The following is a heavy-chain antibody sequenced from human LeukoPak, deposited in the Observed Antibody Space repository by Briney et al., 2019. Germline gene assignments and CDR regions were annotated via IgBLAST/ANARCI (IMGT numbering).Heavy chain of an antibody. CDR1: GFSFSSYN. V-gene: IGHV3-21*01. Sequence: SGGSLRLSCAASGFSFSSYNMNWVRQTPGKGLEWVSSITSSSTYTFYADSVKGRFTISRDNARNSLYLQMNSLRAEDTAVYYCARDSPYSSSPYYFDYWGQGTLVTVSS. J-gene: IGHJ4*02. CDR3: ARDSPYSSSPYYFDY. D-gene: IGHD6-13*01. CDR2: ITSSSTYT.